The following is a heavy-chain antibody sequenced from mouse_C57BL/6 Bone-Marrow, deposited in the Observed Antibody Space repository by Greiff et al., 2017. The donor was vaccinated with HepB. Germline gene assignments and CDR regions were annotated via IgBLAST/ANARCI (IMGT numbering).Heavy chain of an antibody. J-gene: IGHJ4*01. CDR3: AIWGGYDYYAMDY. Sequence: EVKLMESGPVLVKPGASVKMSCKASGYTFTDYYMNWVKQSHGKSLEWIGVINPYNGGTSYNQKFKGKATLTVDKSSSTAYMELNSLTSEDSAVYYCAIWGGYDYYAMDYWGQGASVTVSS. V-gene: IGHV1-19*01. CDR1: GYTFTDYY. CDR2: INPYNGGT. D-gene: IGHD3-2*02.